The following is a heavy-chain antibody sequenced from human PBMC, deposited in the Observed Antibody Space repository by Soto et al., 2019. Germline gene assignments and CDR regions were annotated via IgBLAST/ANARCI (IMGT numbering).Heavy chain of an antibody. CDR3: AHXQEAATGPPNYYYGMDV. Sequence: PSQTLSLTCAISGDSVSSNSAAWNWIRQSPSRGLEWLGRTYYRSKWYNDYAVSVKSRITINPDTSKNQFSLQLNSVTPEDTAVYYCAHXQEAATGPPNYYYGMDVWGRGTTVTVSS. CDR2: TYYRSKWYN. V-gene: IGHV6-1*01. J-gene: IGHJ6*02. CDR1: GDSVSSNSAA. D-gene: IGHD2-15*01.